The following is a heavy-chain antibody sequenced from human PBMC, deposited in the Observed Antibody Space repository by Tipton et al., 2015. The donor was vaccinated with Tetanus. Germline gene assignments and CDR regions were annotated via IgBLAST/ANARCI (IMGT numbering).Heavy chain of an antibody. V-gene: IGHV4-61*02. D-gene: IGHD1-26*01. CDR1: GGSISSSSYY. CDR3: ARCPIVGDLFDY. Sequence: TLSLTCTVSGGSISSSSYYWSWIRQPAGKGLEWIGRIYTSGSTNYNPSLKSRVTMSVDTSKNQFSLKLSSVTAADTAVYYCARCPIVGDLFDYWGQGTLVTVSS. J-gene: IGHJ4*02. CDR2: IYTSGST.